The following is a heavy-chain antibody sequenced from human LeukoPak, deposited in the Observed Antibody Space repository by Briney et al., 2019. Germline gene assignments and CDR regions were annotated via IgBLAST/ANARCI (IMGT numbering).Heavy chain of an antibody. CDR3: AREGWSGSYYWYYYYYYMDV. D-gene: IGHD1-26*01. V-gene: IGHV4-38-2*02. CDR1: GYSISSGYY. Sequence: SETLSLTCTVSGYSISSGYYWGWIRQPPGKGLEWIGSIYHSGSTYYNPSLKSRVTISVDTSKNQFSLKLSSVTAADTAVYYCAREGWSGSYYWYYYYYYMDVWGKGTTVTVSS. J-gene: IGHJ6*03. CDR2: IYHSGST.